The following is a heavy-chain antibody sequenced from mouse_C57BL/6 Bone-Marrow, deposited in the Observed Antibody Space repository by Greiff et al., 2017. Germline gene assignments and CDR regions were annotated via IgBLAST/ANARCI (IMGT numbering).Heavy chain of an antibody. J-gene: IGHJ3*01. CDR1: GYSITSGYY. Sequence: EVQLQQSGPGLVKPSQSLSLTCSVTGYSITSGYYWNWIRQFPGNKLEWMGYISYDGSNNYNPSLKNRISITRDTSKNQFFLKLNSVTTEDTATYYCARDYGPFFAYWGQGTLVTVSA. V-gene: IGHV3-6*01. D-gene: IGHD1-1*01. CDR2: ISYDGSN. CDR3: ARDYGPFFAY.